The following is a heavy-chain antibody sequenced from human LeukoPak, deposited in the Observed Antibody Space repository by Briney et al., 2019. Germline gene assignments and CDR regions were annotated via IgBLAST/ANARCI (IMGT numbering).Heavy chain of an antibody. J-gene: IGHJ5*02. CDR2: IYHSGST. V-gene: IGHV4-38-2*02. D-gene: IGHD2-2*01. Sequence: SETLSLTCAVSGYSISSGYYWGWIRQPPGKGLEWIGSIYHSGSTYYNPSLKSRVTISVDTSKNQFSLKLSSVTAADTAVYYCARDLEVVAAQGFDPWGQGTLVTVSS. CDR1: GYSISSGYY. CDR3: ARDLEVVAAQGFDP.